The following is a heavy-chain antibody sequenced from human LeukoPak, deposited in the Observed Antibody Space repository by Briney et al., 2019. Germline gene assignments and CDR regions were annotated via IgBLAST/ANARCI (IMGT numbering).Heavy chain of an antibody. Sequence: SVKVSCKASGGTFSSYAISWVRQAPGQGLEWMGGIIPIFGTANYAQKFQGRVTITADESTSTAYMELSSLRSEDTAVYYCARQEYSGYGGDYWGQGTLVTVSS. J-gene: IGHJ4*02. CDR1: GGTFSSYA. CDR3: ARQEYSGYGGDY. CDR2: IIPIFGTA. V-gene: IGHV1-69*13. D-gene: IGHD5-12*01.